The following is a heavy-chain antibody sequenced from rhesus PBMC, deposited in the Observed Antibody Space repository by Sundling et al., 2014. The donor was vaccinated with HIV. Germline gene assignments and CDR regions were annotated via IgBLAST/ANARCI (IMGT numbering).Heavy chain of an antibody. Sequence: EVQLVESGGDLVQPGGSLRLSCAVSGFTFRTYGMYWVRQAPGRGLEWVARLSNGDGNTWYADSVKGRFTLSRENTKNTLYLQMNNLRVEDTAVYYCTIWSSGGADYWGQGVQVTVSS. CDR2: LSNGDGNT. J-gene: IGHJ4*01. CDR3: TIWSSGGADY. D-gene: IGHD6-31*01. V-gene: IGHV3-178*01. CDR1: GFTFRTYG.